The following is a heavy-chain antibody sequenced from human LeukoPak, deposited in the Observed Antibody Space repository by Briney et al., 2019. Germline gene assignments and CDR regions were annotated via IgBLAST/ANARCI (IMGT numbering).Heavy chain of an antibody. V-gene: IGHV1-46*01. Sequence: GASVKVSCKASGYTFTSYAMHWVRQAPGQGLEWMGLINPSGSSTSNTQKFQGRVTMTRDTSTSTVYMELSSLRSEDTAVYYCARGYCYNSNCYGNFDFWGQGTLVTVSS. D-gene: IGHD2-2*01. CDR3: ARGYCYNSNCYGNFDF. J-gene: IGHJ4*02. CDR2: INPSGSST. CDR1: GYTFTSYA.